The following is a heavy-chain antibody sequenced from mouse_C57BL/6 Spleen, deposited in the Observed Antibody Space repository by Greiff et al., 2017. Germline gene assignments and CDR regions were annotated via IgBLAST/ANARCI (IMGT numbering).Heavy chain of an antibody. J-gene: IGHJ4*01. V-gene: IGHV5-17*01. CDR1: GFTFSDYG. CDR3: ATEMDD. Sequence: EVKLMESGGGLVKPGGSLKLSCAASGFTFSDYGMPWVRQAPEKGLEWVAYISSGSSTIYYADIVKGRFTISRDNAKNTLFLQMTSLRSEDTAMYYCATEMDDWGKGTSVTAAS. CDR2: ISSGSSTI.